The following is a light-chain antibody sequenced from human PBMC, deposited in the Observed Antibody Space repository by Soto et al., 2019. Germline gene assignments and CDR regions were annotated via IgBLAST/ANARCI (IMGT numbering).Light chain of an antibody. J-gene: IGKJ3*01. Sequence: EIVLTQSPGTLSLSPGERATLSCRASQSVSSTYLAWYQQKPGQAPRLLIYGASSRATGIPDRFSGSGSGTDVTLTISRLEAEDFAVYYCQHYGSSPLFTFGPGTKVDIK. CDR1: QSVSSTY. CDR2: GAS. CDR3: QHYGSSPLFT. V-gene: IGKV3-20*01.